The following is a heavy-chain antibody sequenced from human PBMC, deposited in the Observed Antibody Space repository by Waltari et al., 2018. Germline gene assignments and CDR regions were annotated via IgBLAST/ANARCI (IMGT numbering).Heavy chain of an antibody. D-gene: IGHD5-18*01. V-gene: IGHV3-23*01. CDR1: GFTFSSYA. Sequence: EVQLLESGGGLVQPGGSLRLSCAASGFTFSSYAMSWVRQAPGKGLEWVSAISGSGGSTYHADSVKGRFTISRDNSKNTLYLQMNSLRAEDTAVYYCAKDELDTAMVTVGYYGMDVWGQGTTVTVSS. CDR2: ISGSGGST. J-gene: IGHJ6*02. CDR3: AKDELDTAMVTVGYYGMDV.